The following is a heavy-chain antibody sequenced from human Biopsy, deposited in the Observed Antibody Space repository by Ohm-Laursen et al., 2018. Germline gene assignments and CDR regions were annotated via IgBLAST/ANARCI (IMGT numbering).Heavy chain of an antibody. Sequence: SLRLSCSATGFSVSSYDMNWVRQAPGKGLEWISYISETSIHIYDADSVRSRFTVARDTAKNSLYLQLNSLRVEDTAVFYCARDSSRRAREGGMDVWGQGTTVTVSS. CDR3: ARDSSRRAREGGMDV. CDR2: ISETSIHI. V-gene: IGHV3-21*01. CDR1: GFSVSSYD. D-gene: IGHD6-6*01. J-gene: IGHJ6*02.